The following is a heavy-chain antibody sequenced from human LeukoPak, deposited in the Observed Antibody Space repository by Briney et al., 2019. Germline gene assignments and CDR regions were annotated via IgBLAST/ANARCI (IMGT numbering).Heavy chain of an antibody. V-gene: IGHV3-74*01. CDR1: GFTFSDYW. Sequence: PGGSLRLSCAASGFTFSDYWMDWVRQALGKGLVWVLRIQSDGSSTTYADSVRGRFTISRDNAKNTVYLQMNSLSAEDTAVYYCASLPPGHWGQGTLVTVSS. J-gene: IGHJ1*01. CDR2: IQSDGSST. CDR3: ASLPPGH.